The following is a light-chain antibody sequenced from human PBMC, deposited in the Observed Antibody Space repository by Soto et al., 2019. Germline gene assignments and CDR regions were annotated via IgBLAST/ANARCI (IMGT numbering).Light chain of an antibody. CDR1: SSNIGSKT. J-gene: IGLJ1*01. Sequence: QSVLTQPPSASGTPGQRVTISCSGSSSNIGSKTVNWYQQLPGTAPKLLIYSNYQRPSGVPDRFSGSKSGTSASLAISGLQSEDEADDYCSACDASLNGYVFGTGTKLTVL. CDR2: SNY. CDR3: SACDASLNGYV. V-gene: IGLV1-44*01.